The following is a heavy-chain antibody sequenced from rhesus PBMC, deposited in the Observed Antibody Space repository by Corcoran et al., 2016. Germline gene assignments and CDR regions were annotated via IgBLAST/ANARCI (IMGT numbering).Heavy chain of an antibody. J-gene: IGHJ2*01. D-gene: IGHD4-23*01. CDR1: GYTFTDYY. CDR3: ARDSPYRDKYFDL. V-gene: IGHV1S2*01. CDR2: TNPHNGNT. Sequence: QVQLVQSGAEVKKPGSSVKVSCKASGYTFTDYYMHWVRQAPRQGLEWMGWTNPHNGNTQYAQMFQCRVTKTRDPSTSPAYMELSSLRSEDTAVYYCARDSPYRDKYFDLWGPGTPITISS.